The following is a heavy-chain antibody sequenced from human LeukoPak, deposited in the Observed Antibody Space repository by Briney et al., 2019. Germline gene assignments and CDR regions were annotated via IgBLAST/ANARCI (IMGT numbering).Heavy chain of an antibody. Sequence: PGGSLRLSCAASEFTFSTYAMHWVRQAPGKGLEWVAVISYDGSTTYYADSVKGRFTISRDNAKNSLYLQMNSLRAEDTAVYYCAELGITMIGGVWGKGTTVTIS. J-gene: IGHJ6*03. V-gene: IGHV3-30*04. CDR3: AELGITMIGGV. CDR2: ISYDGSTT. CDR1: EFTFSTYA. D-gene: IGHD3-10*02.